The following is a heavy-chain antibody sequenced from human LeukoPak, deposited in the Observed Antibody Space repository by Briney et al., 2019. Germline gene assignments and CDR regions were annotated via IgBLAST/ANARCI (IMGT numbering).Heavy chain of an antibody. Sequence: SETLSLTCTVSGYSISSGYYWGWIRQPPGKGLEWIGSIYHSGSTYYNPSLKSRVTISVDTSKNQFSLKLSSVTAADTAVYYCARGVQLWSGPYFDYWGQGTLVTVSS. CDR3: ARGVQLWSGPYFDY. CDR1: GYSISSGYY. D-gene: IGHD5-18*01. V-gene: IGHV4-38-2*02. J-gene: IGHJ4*02. CDR2: IYHSGST.